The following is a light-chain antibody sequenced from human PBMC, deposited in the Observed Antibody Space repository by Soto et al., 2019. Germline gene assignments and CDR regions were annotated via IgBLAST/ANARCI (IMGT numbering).Light chain of an antibody. CDR3: QKYNSAPPWT. CDR2: ATS. Sequence: DLQMTQSPSSLSASVGDRVTITCRASQAISNYLAWYQQKPGKVPKLLIYATSTLQSGVPSRFSGSGSGTDFTLTISSLQPEDVATYYCQKYNSAPPWTFGQGTKVEIK. J-gene: IGKJ1*01. V-gene: IGKV1-27*01. CDR1: QAISNY.